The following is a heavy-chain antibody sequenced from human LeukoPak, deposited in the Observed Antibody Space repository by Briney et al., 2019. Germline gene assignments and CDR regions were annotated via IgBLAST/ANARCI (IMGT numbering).Heavy chain of an antibody. CDR1: GFTFDDYA. J-gene: IGHJ1*01. CDR3: VTDQGRTTTV. Sequence: GGSLRLSCAASGFTFDDYAMHWVRQAPGKGLEWVSGISWNSGSIGYADSVKGRFTISRDNAKSSLYLQMNSLRAEDTAVYYCVTDQGRTTTVWGQGTLVTVSS. CDR2: ISWNSGSI. V-gene: IGHV3-9*01. D-gene: IGHD1-1*01.